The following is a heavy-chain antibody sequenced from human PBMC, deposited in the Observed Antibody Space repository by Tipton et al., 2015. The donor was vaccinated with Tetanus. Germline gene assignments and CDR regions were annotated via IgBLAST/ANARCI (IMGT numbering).Heavy chain of an antibody. CDR2: VFHSGST. CDR3: ARDSNFYSYSYKGMDV. CDR1: GGSINSVNYY. Sequence: TLSLTCTVSGGSINSVNYYWSWIRQPPGKGLEWIGYVFHSGSTKHNPSLKSRVTISVDTSKNQFSLKLRSVTAADTAVYYCARDSNFYSYSYKGMDVWGQGTTVTVSS. J-gene: IGHJ6*02. V-gene: IGHV4-61*01. D-gene: IGHD4-11*01.